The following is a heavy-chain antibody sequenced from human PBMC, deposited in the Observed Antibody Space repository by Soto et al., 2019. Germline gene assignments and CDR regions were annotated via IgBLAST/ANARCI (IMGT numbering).Heavy chain of an antibody. V-gene: IGHV3-15*07. CDR3: TAYLVGLSRIIDY. J-gene: IGHJ4*02. CDR1: GIIFSDAW. CDR2: VKPKSAGETK. D-gene: IGHD3-16*01. Sequence: EVQLLESGGGLVEPGGSLRVSCAVSGIIFSDAWLNWVRQAPGEGLEWVGRVKPKSAGETKDYAAPVKGRLTISRDDSENTLYLEMNSLKIEDTAVYYCTAYLVGLSRIIDYWGQGTLVTVSS.